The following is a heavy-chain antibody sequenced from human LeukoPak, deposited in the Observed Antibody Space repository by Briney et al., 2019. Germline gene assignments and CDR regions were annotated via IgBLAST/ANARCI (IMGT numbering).Heavy chain of an antibody. Sequence: GGSLRLSCAASGFSFSSYSMNWVRQAPGKGLEWVSYISSSSTIYYADSVKGRFTISRDNAKNSLYLQMNSLRAEDTAVYYCARHPAGTLVPFDYWGQGTLVTVSS. D-gene: IGHD6-13*01. CDR1: GFSFSSYS. CDR2: ISSSSTI. J-gene: IGHJ4*02. CDR3: ARHPAGTLVPFDY. V-gene: IGHV3-48*04.